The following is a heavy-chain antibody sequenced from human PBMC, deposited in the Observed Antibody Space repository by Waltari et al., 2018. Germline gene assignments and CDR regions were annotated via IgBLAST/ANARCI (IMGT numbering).Heavy chain of an antibody. Sequence: QVQLVQSGAEVKKPGSSVKVSCKASGGTFNSYSIGWVRQAPGKGLAWVGGIIPSSGVTKYTQKFQGRGTITADKTTSTAYMELSSLRSEDTAVYYCATTRGTYCSGDCYSAFDFWGQGTLVTVSS. CDR3: ATTRGTYCSGDCYSAFDF. J-gene: IGHJ4*02. D-gene: IGHD2-21*01. V-gene: IGHV1-69*10. CDR2: IIPSSGVT. CDR1: GGTFNSYS.